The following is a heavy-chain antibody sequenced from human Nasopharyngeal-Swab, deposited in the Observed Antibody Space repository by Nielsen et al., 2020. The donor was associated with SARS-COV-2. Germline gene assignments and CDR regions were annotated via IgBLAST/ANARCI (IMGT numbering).Heavy chain of an antibody. CDR2: ISAYNGDT. V-gene: IGHV1-18*01. J-gene: IGHJ4*02. D-gene: IGHD2-15*01. CDR1: GYTFSNYG. Sequence: ASVKVSCKASGYTFSNYGISWVRQAPGQGLEWMGWISAYNGDTAYAHKLQGRVTMTTDKSTGTAYLELRSLRSDDGAIYYCARDFGNGTPYFLGYWGQGTLVTVSS. CDR3: ARDFGNGTPYFLGY.